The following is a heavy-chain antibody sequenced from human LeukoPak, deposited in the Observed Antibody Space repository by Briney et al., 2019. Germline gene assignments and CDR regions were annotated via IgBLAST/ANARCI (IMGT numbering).Heavy chain of an antibody. J-gene: IGHJ4*02. Sequence: PGGSLRLSCAASGFTFSSFEFHWVRQAPGKGLEWISYISSSGSSICYADSVKGRFTISRDNAKNSLYLQMNNLRAEDTAVYYCAREGRYYFDYWGQGTLVTVSS. CDR2: ISSSGSSI. D-gene: IGHD4-17*01. V-gene: IGHV3-48*03. CDR1: GFTFSSFE. CDR3: AREGRYYFDY.